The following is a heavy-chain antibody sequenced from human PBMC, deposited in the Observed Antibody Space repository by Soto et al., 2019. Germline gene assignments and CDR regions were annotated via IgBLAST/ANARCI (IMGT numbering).Heavy chain of an antibody. CDR1: GFTFSSYG. CDR2: IWYDGSNK. D-gene: IGHD4-17*01. Sequence: HPGGSLRLSCAASGFTFSSYGMHWVRQAPGKGLEWVAVIWYDGSNKYYADSVKGRFTISRDNSKNTLYLQMNSLRAEDTAVYYYASEQGDYINWFDPWGQGTLVTVSS. CDR3: ASEQGDYINWFDP. V-gene: IGHV3-33*01. J-gene: IGHJ5*02.